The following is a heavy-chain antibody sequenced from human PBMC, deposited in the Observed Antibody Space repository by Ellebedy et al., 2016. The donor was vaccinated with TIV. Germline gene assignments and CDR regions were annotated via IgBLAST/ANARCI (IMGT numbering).Heavy chain of an antibody. CDR2: INPSGGST. J-gene: IGHJ6*02. Sequence: AALVKVSCKASGYTFTSYYMHWVRQAPGQGLEWMGIINPSGGSTSYAQKFQGRVTMTRDTSTSTVYMELSSLRSEDTAVYYCAREWLVRYYYYYYGMDVWGQGTTVTVSS. D-gene: IGHD6-19*01. V-gene: IGHV1-46*01. CDR3: AREWLVRYYYYYYGMDV. CDR1: GYTFTSYY.